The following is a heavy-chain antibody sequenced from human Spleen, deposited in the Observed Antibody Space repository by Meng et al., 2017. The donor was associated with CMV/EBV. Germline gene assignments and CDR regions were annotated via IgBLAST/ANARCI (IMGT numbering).Heavy chain of an antibody. CDR2: ISASNDNT. CDR1: FTSSG. J-gene: IGHJ5*02. D-gene: IGHD3-10*01. Sequence: FTSSGISWVRQAPGQGLEWMGWISASNDNTNYAQMLQGRVTMTTDTSTSTAYMELRSLRSADTAVYYCARMGITVVRGVIPQYTWFDPWGQGTLVTVSS. V-gene: IGHV1-18*01. CDR3: ARMGITVVRGVIPQYTWFDP.